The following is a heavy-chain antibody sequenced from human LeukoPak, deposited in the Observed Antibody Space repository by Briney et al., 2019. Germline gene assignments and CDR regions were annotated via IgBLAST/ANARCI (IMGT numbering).Heavy chain of an antibody. CDR1: GYSFTSYW. CDR3: ARREGLTGTYDFDY. V-gene: IGHV5-51*01. D-gene: IGHD1-7*01. Sequence: GESLKISCKGSGYSFTSYWIGWVRQMAGKGLEWMGIIYPGDFDTRYSPSFQGQVTISADKSISTAYLQWSSLKASDTALYYCARREGLTGTYDFDYWGQGTLVTVSS. J-gene: IGHJ4*02. CDR2: IYPGDFDT.